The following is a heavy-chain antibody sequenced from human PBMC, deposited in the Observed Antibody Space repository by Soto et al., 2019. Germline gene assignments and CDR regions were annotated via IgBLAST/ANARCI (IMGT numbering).Heavy chain of an antibody. CDR2: IIPISSTT. D-gene: IGHD7-27*01. Sequence: QVELVQSGAEVKKPGSSVKVSCKASGGNFITFAISWVRQAPGQGLEWMGEIIPISSTTKSAHKFQDRVTISADGSSSTVHMELRSMKPEDTPMYFFAKKLGIDPFGPYGLAVWGQGTTVSVSS. V-gene: IGHV1-69*01. J-gene: IGHJ6*02. CDR3: AKKLGIDPFGPYGLAV. CDR1: GGNFITFA.